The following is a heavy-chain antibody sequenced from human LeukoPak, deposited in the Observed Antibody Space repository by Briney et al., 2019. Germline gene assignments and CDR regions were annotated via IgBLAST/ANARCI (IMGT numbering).Heavy chain of an antibody. CDR2: ISYDGSNK. J-gene: IGHJ6*02. D-gene: IGHD3-10*01. Sequence: GGSLRLSCAASGFTFSSYGMHWVRQAPGKGLEWVAVISYDGSNKYYADSVKGRFTISRDNSKNTLYLQMNSLRAEDTAVYYCANLYYGSGSYYFSYYYYGVDVWGQGTTVTVSS. CDR3: ANLYYGSGSYYFSYYYYGVDV. V-gene: IGHV3-30*18. CDR1: GFTFSSYG.